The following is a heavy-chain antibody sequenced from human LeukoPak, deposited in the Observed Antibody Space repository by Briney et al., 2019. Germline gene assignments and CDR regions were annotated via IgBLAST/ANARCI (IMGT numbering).Heavy chain of an antibody. Sequence: GGSLRLSCAASGFTFSRYWMHWVRQAPGKGLVWVSRITSDGSSTSYADSVKGRFTVSRDNAKNTLYLQMNSLRAEDTAIHYCARVEVTAAATKPDYWGQGTLVTVSS. D-gene: IGHD6-13*01. V-gene: IGHV3-74*01. J-gene: IGHJ4*02. CDR1: GFTFSRYW. CDR3: ARVEVTAAATKPDY. CDR2: ITSDGSST.